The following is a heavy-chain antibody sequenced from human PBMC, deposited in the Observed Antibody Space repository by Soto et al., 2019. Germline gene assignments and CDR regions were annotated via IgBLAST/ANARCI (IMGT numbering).Heavy chain of an antibody. CDR3: ARDPGLPPYYFVY. Sequence: SVKVSCKASGGTFSSYAISWVRQAPGQGLEWMGGIIPIFGTANYAQKFQGRVTITADESTSTAYMELSSLRSEDTAVYYCARDPGLPPYYFVYWGQGTLVTVSS. D-gene: IGHD3-10*01. J-gene: IGHJ4*02. V-gene: IGHV1-69*13. CDR1: GGTFSSYA. CDR2: IIPIFGTA.